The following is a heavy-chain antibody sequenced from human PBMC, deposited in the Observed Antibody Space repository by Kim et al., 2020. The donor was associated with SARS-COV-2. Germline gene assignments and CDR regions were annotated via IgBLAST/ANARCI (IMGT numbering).Heavy chain of an antibody. D-gene: IGHD3-22*01. J-gene: IGHJ4*02. Sequence: SVKVSCKASGGTLSSYAISWVRQAPGQGLEWMGGIIQIDGTVTYAQKFQGRVTITADESTSTAYMELSSLRSEDTAVYYCARSSFYDSSGYYPDYWGQGTLVTVSS. V-gene: IGHV1-69*13. CDR2: IIQIDGTV. CDR3: ARSSFYDSSGYYPDY. CDR1: GGTLSSYA.